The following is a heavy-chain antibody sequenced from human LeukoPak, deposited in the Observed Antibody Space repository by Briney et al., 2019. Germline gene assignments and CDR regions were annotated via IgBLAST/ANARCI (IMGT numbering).Heavy chain of an antibody. V-gene: IGHV3-11*06. D-gene: IGHD3-22*01. CDR3: ARDGFLGGIVVVTTFDY. Sequence: GGSLRLSCAASGFTFNDYYMSWIRQAPGKGLEWISYISSSSGYTKYADSVKGRFTISRDNAKNSLYLQMNSLRAEDTAVYYCARDGFLGGIVVVTTFDYWGQGTLVTVSS. J-gene: IGHJ4*02. CDR1: GFTFNDYY. CDR2: ISSSSGYT.